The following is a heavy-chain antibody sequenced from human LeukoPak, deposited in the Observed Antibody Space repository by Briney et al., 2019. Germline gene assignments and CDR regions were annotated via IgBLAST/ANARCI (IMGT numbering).Heavy chain of an antibody. D-gene: IGHD2-2*01. J-gene: IGHJ5*02. CDR2: IISIFGTA. V-gene: IGHV1-69*05. CDR1: GGTFSSYA. Sequence: ASVKVSCKASGGTFSSYAISWVRQAPGQGLEWMGGIISIFGTANYAQKFQGRVTITTDESTSTAYMELSSLRSEDTAVYYCARAVPPSTNWFDPWGQGTLVTVSS. CDR3: ARAVPPSTNWFDP.